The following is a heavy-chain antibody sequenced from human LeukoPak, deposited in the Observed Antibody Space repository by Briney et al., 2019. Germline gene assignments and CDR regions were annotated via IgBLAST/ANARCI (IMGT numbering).Heavy chain of an antibody. CDR2: IRYDGSNK. J-gene: IGHJ4*02. CDR3: AKEQDTAMAIDY. V-gene: IGHV3-30*02. Sequence: PGGSLRLSCAASGITFSSYGMHWVRQAPGKGLEWVAFIRYDGSNKYYADSVKGRFTISRDNSKNTLYLQMNSLRAEDTAVYYCAKEQDTAMAIDYWGQGTLVTVSS. D-gene: IGHD5-18*01. CDR1: GITFSSYG.